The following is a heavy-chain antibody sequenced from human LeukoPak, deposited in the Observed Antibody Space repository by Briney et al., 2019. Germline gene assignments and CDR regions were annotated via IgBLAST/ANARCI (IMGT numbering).Heavy chain of an antibody. J-gene: IGHJ3*02. CDR3: AGDYEGNLAFDI. CDR2: ISSSSTYI. CDR1: GFSFSNYS. V-gene: IGHV3-21*01. Sequence: GGSLRLSCAASGFSFSNYSMNWVRQAPGKGLEWVSSISSSSTYIYYADSLEGRFTISRDNVRNSLYLQMNSLRAEDTAVYYCAGDYEGNLAFDIWGQGTMVTVSS. D-gene: IGHD4-23*01.